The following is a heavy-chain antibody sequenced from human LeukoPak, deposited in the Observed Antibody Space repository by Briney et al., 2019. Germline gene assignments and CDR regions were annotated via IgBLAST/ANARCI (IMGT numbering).Heavy chain of an antibody. CDR2: ISPYNANT. V-gene: IGHV1-18*01. Sequence: ASVKLSCKAYGYTFTSYGFSWVRQAPGQGLEWVGSISPYNANTNYAQKFRGRVTMTTDTSTSTAYMEMSSLRSEDTAVYYCARGPITTRSHFDYWGQGTLVTVSS. CDR3: ARGPITTRSHFDY. D-gene: IGHD3-22*01. J-gene: IGHJ4*02. CDR1: GYTFTSYG.